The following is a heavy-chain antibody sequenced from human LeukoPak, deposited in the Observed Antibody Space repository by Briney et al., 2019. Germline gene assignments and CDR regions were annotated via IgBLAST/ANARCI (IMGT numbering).Heavy chain of an antibody. D-gene: IGHD6-13*01. J-gene: IGHJ5*02. V-gene: IGHV1-69*02. Sequence: ASVKVSCKASGGTFSSYTISWVRQAPGQGLEWMGRIIPILGIANYAQKFQGRVTITADKSTSTAYMELSSLRSEDTAVYYCARGTGESSSTNWFDPWGQGTPVTVSS. CDR3: ARGTGESSSTNWFDP. CDR1: GGTFSSYT. CDR2: IIPILGIA.